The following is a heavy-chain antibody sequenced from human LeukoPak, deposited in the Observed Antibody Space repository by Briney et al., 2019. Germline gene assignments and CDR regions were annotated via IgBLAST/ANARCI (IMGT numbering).Heavy chain of an antibody. CDR2: ISWNSGSI. CDR3: AKEYAIFDPYYYYYMDV. D-gene: IGHD3-3*01. J-gene: IGHJ6*03. CDR1: GFTFDDYA. V-gene: IGHV3-9*01. Sequence: GGSLRLSCAASGFTFDDYAMHWVRQAPGKGLEWVSGISWNSGSIDYADSVKGRFTISRDNAKNSLYLQMNSLRAEDTALYYCAKEYAIFDPYYYYYMDVWGKGTTVTVSS.